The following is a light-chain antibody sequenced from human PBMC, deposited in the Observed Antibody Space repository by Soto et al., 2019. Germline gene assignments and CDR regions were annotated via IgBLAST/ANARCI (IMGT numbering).Light chain of an antibody. J-gene: IGKJ3*01. CDR1: QSVGSN. V-gene: IGKV3-15*01. Sequence: EIVMTQSPATLSVSPGERATLSCRASQSVGSNLAWYQQKAGQAPRLLIYGASTRATGIPARFSGSGSGTEFTLTISSLQSEDFAVYYCQQYNNWRATFGPGTKVDI. CDR2: GAS. CDR3: QQYNNWRAT.